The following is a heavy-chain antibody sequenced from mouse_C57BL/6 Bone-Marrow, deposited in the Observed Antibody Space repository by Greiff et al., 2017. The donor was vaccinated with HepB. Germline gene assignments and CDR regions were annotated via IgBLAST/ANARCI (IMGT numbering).Heavy chain of an antibody. CDR1: GYTFTSYW. CDR3: AREFPYSNIEGYYYAMDY. Sequence: QVQLQQPGAELVMPGASVKLSCKASGYTFTSYWMHWVKQRPGQGLEWIGEIDPSDSYTNYNQKFKGKSTLTVDKSSSTAYMQLSSLTSEDSAVYYCAREFPYSNIEGYYYAMDYWGQGTSVTVSS. V-gene: IGHV1-69*01. J-gene: IGHJ4*01. CDR2: IDPSDSYT. D-gene: IGHD2-5*01.